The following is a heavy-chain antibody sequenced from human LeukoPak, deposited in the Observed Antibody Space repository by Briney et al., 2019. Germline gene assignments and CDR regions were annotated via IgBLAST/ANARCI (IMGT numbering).Heavy chain of an antibody. Sequence: SERLSLTCAVYGGSFSGYYWSWIRQPPGEGLEWIGEINHSGSTNYNPSLKSRVTISVDTSKNQFSLKLSSVTAADTAVYYCARRPFDYWGQGTLVTVSS. D-gene: IGHD6-6*01. CDR2: INHSGST. CDR1: GGSFSGYY. J-gene: IGHJ4*02. CDR3: ARRPFDY. V-gene: IGHV4-34*01.